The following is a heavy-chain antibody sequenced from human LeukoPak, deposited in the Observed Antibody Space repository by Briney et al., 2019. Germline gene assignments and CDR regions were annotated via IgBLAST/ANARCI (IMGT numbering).Heavy chain of an antibody. CDR3: ARVREQWPTGAFDI. V-gene: IGHV4-59*08. CDR2: IYYSGST. CDR1: GGSISSYY. J-gene: IGHJ3*02. Sequence: SETLSLTCTVSGGSISSYYWSWLRQPPGKGLEGIGYIYYSGSTNYNPSLKSRVTISVDTSKNQFSLKLSSVTAADTAVYYCARVREQWPTGAFDIWGQGTMVTVSS. D-gene: IGHD6-19*01.